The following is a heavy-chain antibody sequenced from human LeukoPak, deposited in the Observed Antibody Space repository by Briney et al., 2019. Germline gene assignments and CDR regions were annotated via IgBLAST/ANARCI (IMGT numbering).Heavy chain of an antibody. V-gene: IGHV4-4*07. D-gene: IGHD3-22*01. Sequence: SETLSLTCTVSGGSIRSYYWSWIRQPAGKGLEWIGRIYTSGSTNYNPSLKSRVTMSVDPSKNQFSLKLSSVTAADTAVYYCARESVYYDSSGYYYYFDYWGQGTLVTVSS. J-gene: IGHJ4*02. CDR3: ARESVYYDSSGYYYYFDY. CDR2: IYTSGST. CDR1: GGSIRSYY.